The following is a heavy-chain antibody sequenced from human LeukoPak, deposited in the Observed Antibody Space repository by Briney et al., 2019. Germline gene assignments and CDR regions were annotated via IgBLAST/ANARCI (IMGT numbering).Heavy chain of an antibody. D-gene: IGHD3-10*01. CDR2: ISAYNGNT. J-gene: IGHJ6*02. CDR3: ARDMGFLWFGESPYYYYGMDV. CDR1: GYTVTSYG. V-gene: IGHV1-18*01. Sequence: ASVTVSFKASGYTVTSYGISWVRQAPGQGVEWMGWISAYNGNTNYVQKLQGRVTMTTDTSTSTAYMELRSLRSDDTAVYYCARDMGFLWFGESPYYYYGMDVWGQGTTVTVSS.